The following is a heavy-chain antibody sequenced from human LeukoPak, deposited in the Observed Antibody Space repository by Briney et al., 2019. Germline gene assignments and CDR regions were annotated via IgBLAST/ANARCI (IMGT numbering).Heavy chain of an antibody. D-gene: IGHD5-24*01. CDR3: AKEGRSLQTY. Sequence: GGSLRLSCAVSGFTFSSHWMSWVRQAPGKGLEWVAYIKEDGSEKYYVDSVKGRFTVSRDNAKNSLYLEMSSLRAEDTAVYYCAKEGRSLQTYWGQGTLVTVSS. V-gene: IGHV3-7*03. CDR2: IKEDGSEK. J-gene: IGHJ4*02. CDR1: GFTFSSHW.